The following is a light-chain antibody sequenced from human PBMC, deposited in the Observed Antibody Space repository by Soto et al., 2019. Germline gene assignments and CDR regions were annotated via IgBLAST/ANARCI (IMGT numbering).Light chain of an antibody. Sequence: IQLTQSPSSLSASVGDRVTITCRASQSISSYLNWYQQKPGKAPKLLIYAASTLQSGVPSRFSGSGSGTDFTLTISCLQSEDFATYYCQQYYSYPWTFGQGTKVDIK. CDR1: QSISSY. V-gene: IGKV1-39*01. CDR2: AAS. J-gene: IGKJ1*01. CDR3: QQYYSYPWT.